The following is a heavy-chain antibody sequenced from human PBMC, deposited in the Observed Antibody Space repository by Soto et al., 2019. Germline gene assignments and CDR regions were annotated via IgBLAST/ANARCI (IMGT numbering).Heavy chain of an antibody. J-gene: IGHJ6*04. CDR3: ARSAAGYLYV. V-gene: IGHV1-2*04. CDR2: INPKNGGT. Sequence: QVHLVQSGAEVTQPGASVKVSCTTSGYTFSGYSLHWVRQAPGQGLEGMGWINPKNGGTNRAQKLQVWVTMTRDASSSTVYMELSRVKSNDTAVYYCARSAAGYLYVWGNATTVTVSS. D-gene: IGHD6-25*01. CDR1: GYTFSGYS.